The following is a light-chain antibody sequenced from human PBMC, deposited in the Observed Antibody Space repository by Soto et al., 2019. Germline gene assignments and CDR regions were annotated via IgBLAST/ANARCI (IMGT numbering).Light chain of an antibody. CDR3: QQYKDLRLT. J-gene: IGKJ4*01. Sequence: DIQMTQSPSSLSASVGDRVTITCQASQDITNSLNWYQQKPGKAPKLLIYDASDVETGVPSRFSGSRTGTIFTLTISSLQPEDIATYYCQQYKDLRLTFGGWTKVEIK. CDR1: QDITNS. V-gene: IGKV1-33*01. CDR2: DAS.